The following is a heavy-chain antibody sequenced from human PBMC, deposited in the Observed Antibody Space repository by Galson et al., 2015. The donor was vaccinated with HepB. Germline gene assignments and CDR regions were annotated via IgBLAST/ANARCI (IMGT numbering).Heavy chain of an antibody. D-gene: IGHD3-10*01. CDR2: IYRDGSNT. Sequence: SLRLSCAGSGFSISTYWMHGVRQVPGKGLVWVARIYRDGSNTTLVESVKVRFTISRDNAKNTLYLQMNSMRGENTGKYYCARGSPRPLWSQGTLVTVSS. J-gene: IGHJ4*02. V-gene: IGHV3-74*01. CDR1: GFSISTYW. CDR3: ARGSPRPL.